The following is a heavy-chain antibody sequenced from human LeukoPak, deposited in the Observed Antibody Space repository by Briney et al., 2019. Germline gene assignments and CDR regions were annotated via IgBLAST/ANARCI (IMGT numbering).Heavy chain of an antibody. CDR1: GYTFTSYD. V-gene: IGHV1-8*01. CDR3: ARGGDYDFWSGYYREIDY. CDR2: MNPNSGNT. D-gene: IGHD3-3*01. J-gene: IGHJ4*02. Sequence: ASVKVSCKASGYTFTSYDINWVRQATGQGLEWMGWMNPNSGNTGYAQKFQGRVTMTRNTSISTAYMELSSLRSEDTAVYYCARGGDYDFWSGYYREIDYWGRGTLVTVSS.